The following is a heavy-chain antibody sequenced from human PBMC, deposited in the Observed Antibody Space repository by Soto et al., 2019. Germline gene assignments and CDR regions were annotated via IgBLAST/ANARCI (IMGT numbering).Heavy chain of an antibody. CDR2: ISGSGGST. V-gene: IGHV3-23*01. CDR3: AKDRGSSWYEIDY. CDR1: GFTFSNYA. D-gene: IGHD6-13*01. J-gene: IGHJ4*02. Sequence: EVQLLESGGGLVQPGGSLRLSCAASGFTFSNYAVTWVRQAPGKGLEWVSTISGSGGSTYYADSVKGRFTISRDNSKNTLYLQMNSLIAEDTAVYYGAKDRGSSWYEIDYWGQGTLVTVSS.